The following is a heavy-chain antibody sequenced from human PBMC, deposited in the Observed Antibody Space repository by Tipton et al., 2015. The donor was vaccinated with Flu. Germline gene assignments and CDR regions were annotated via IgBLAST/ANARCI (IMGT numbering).Heavy chain of an antibody. CDR2: INPNSGGT. CDR1: GYTFTGYY. J-gene: IGHJ6*02. Sequence: QVQLVQSGAEVKKPGASVKVSCKASGYTFTGYYMHWVRQAPGQGLEWMGRINPNSGGTNYAQKFQGRVTMTRDTSISAAYMELSRLRSDDTAVYYCARGWTARYFDWLSSYGMDVWGQGTTVTVSS. CDR3: ARGWTARYFDWLSSYGMDV. D-gene: IGHD3-9*01. V-gene: IGHV1-2*06.